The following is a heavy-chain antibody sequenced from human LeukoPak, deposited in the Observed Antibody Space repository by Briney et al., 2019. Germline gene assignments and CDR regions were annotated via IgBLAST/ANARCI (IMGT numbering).Heavy chain of an antibody. CDR1: GFAFNFYA. V-gene: IGHV3-23*01. J-gene: IGHJ4*02. CDR3: AKPWTYYDILTGYYPH. Sequence: GGSLRLSCAASGFAFNFYAMSWVRQAPGKGLQWVSTINANGINTYCEDSVRGRFTISRDNAKNSLYLQMNSLRAEDTAVYYCAKPWTYYDILTGYYPHWGQGTLVTVSS. CDR2: INANGINT. D-gene: IGHD3-9*01.